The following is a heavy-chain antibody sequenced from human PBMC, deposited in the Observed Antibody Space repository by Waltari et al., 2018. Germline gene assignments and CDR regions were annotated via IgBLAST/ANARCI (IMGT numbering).Heavy chain of an antibody. CDR3: ATVAAAGNGGGY. J-gene: IGHJ4*02. Sequence: EVQLVQSGAEVKKPGATVKISCNVSGYTFHDYYMHCVQQAPGNGMEWMGVVDPEDGETIDAEKFQGRVTITADTSTDTAYMGLSSLRSEDTAVYYCATVAAAGNGGGYWGQGTLVTVSS. CDR2: VDPEDGET. CDR1: GYTFHDYY. D-gene: IGHD6-13*01. V-gene: IGHV1-69-2*01.